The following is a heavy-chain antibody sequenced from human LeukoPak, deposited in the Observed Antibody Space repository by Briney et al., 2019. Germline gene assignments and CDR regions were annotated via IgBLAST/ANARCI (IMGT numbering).Heavy chain of an antibody. J-gene: IGHJ3*02. D-gene: IGHD3-3*01. Sequence: GESLKISCKGSGYSFTSYWIGWVRQMPGKGLEWMGIIYPGDSDTRYSPSFQGQVTISADKSISTAYLQWSSLKASDTAMYYCARRSPESESWYYDFWSGYSKGGDAFDIWGQGTMVTVSS. CDR1: GYSFTSYW. CDR2: IYPGDSDT. CDR3: ARRSPESESWYYDFWSGYSKGGDAFDI. V-gene: IGHV5-51*01.